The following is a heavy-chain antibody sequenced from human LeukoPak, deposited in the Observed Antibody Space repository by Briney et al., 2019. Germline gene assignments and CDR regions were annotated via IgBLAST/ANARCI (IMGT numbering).Heavy chain of an antibody. V-gene: IGHV4-59*08. D-gene: IGHD6-13*01. J-gene: IGHJ4*02. CDR1: GGSISSYY. CDR2: IYYSGST. CDR3: ARHSGGGRIAAALF. Sequence: SETLSLTCTVSGGSISSYYWSWIRQPPGKGLEWIGYIYYSGSTNYNPSLKSRVTISVDTSMNQFSLKLSSVTAGDTAVYYCARHSGGGRIAAALFWGQGTLVTVSS.